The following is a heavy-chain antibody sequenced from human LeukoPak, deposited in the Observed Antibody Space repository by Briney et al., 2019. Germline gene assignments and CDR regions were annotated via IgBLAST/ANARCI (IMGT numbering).Heavy chain of an antibody. D-gene: IGHD4-17*01. CDR1: GFTFSGSA. CDR2: IRSKANSYAT. V-gene: IGHV3-73*01. CDR3: TSRIYGDPGDYYYYMDV. Sequence: GGSLRLSCAASGFTFSGSAMHWVRQASGKGLEWVGRIRSKANSYATAYAASVKGRFTIPRDDSKNTAYLQMNSLKTEDTAVYYCTSRIYGDPGDYYYYMDVWGKGTTVTISS. J-gene: IGHJ6*03.